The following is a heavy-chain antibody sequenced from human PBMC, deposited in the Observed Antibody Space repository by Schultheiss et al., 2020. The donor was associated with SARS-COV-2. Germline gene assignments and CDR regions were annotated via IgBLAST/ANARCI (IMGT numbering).Heavy chain of an antibody. D-gene: IGHD3-10*01. J-gene: IGHJ6*02. CDR2: IYYSGST. CDR1: GGSISSYY. CDR3: AREIFGYYGSGSYIPFYYYYGMDV. V-gene: IGHV4-59*01. Sequence: SETLSLTCTVSGGSISSYYWSWIRQPPGKGLEWIGYIYYSGSTNYNPSLKSRVTISVDTSKNQFSLKLSSVTAADTAVYYCAREIFGYYGSGSYIPFYYYYGMDVWGQGTTVTVSS.